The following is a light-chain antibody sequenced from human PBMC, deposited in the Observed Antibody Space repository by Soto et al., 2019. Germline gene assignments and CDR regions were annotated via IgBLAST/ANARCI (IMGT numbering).Light chain of an antibody. CDR3: QQFNSYPPPLT. Sequence: AIQLTQSPSSLSESVGDRVTITCRASQGISSALAWYQQKPGKAPKLLIYDASSLESGVPSRFSGSGSGTDFTLTISSLQPEDFATYYCQQFNSYPPPLTFGGGTKVEIK. J-gene: IGKJ4*01. CDR1: QGISSA. V-gene: IGKV1-13*02. CDR2: DAS.